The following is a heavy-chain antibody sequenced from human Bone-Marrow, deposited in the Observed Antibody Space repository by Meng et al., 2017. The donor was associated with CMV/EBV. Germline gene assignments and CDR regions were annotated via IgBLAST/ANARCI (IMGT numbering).Heavy chain of an antibody. Sequence: GGSLRLSCAASGFTFSSSYMTWVRQAPGKGLEWVSAISGSGGSTYYADSVKGRFTISRDNSKNTLYLQMNSLRAEDTAVYYCASQRRGNWYFDLWGRGTLVTVSS. V-gene: IGHV3-23*01. CDR1: GFTFSSSY. J-gene: IGHJ2*01. CDR2: ISGSGGST. D-gene: IGHD3-16*01. CDR3: ASQRRGNWYFDL.